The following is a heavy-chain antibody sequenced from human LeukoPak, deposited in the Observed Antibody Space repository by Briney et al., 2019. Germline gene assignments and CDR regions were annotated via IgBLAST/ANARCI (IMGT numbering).Heavy chain of an antibody. CDR1: GFTFSSFA. V-gene: IGHV3-23*01. CDR2: VSGTSGST. D-gene: IGHD2-2*01. CDR3: ARTFGVVVVPAATFDY. J-gene: IGHJ4*02. Sequence: GGSLRLSCAASGFTFSSFAMSWVRQAPGKGLEWVSSVSGTSGSTYYAGSLKGRFTISRDNAKNSLYLQMNSLRAEDTAVYYCARTFGVVVVPAATFDYWGQGTLVTVSS.